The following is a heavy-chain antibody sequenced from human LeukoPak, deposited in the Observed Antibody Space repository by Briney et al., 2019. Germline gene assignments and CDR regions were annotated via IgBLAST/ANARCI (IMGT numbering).Heavy chain of an antibody. Sequence: GGSLRLSCAASGFTFSSYSMNWVRQAPGKGLEWVSSIGSSSSYIYYADSVKGRFTISRDNAKNSLYLQMNSLRAEDTAVYYCAREDSYDSSGLGYFDLWGRGTLVTVSS. J-gene: IGHJ2*01. CDR3: AREDSYDSSGLGYFDL. V-gene: IGHV3-21*01. CDR2: IGSSSSYI. D-gene: IGHD3-22*01. CDR1: GFTFSSYS.